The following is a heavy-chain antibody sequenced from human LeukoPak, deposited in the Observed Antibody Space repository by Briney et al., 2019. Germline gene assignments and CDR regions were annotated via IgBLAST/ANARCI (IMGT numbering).Heavy chain of an antibody. Sequence: GGSLRLSCAASGFTFSRDWMSWVRQAPGKGLEWVGNIKQDGSEKYYVDSVKGRFTITRDNAKNSLYLQMNSLRAEDTAVYYCARDRVRCTNGVCYTSYYFDYWGKGTLVTVSS. CDR3: ARDRVRCTNGVCYTSYYFDY. D-gene: IGHD2-8*01. V-gene: IGHV3-7*01. J-gene: IGHJ4*02. CDR1: GFTFSRDW. CDR2: IKQDGSEK.